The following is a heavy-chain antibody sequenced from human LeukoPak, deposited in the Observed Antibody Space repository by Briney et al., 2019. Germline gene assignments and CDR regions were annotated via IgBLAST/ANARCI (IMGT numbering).Heavy chain of an antibody. D-gene: IGHD2-15*01. CDR3: ARERMSSSPAFDI. CDR1: GGSISSGGYS. J-gene: IGHJ3*02. Sequence: SETLSLTCAVSGGSISSGGYSWSWIRQPSGKGLEWIGYIYHSGSTYYNPSLKSRVTISVDRSKNQFSLRLSSVTAADTAVYYCARERMSSSPAFDIWGQGTMVTVSS. CDR2: IYHSGST. V-gene: IGHV4-30-2*01.